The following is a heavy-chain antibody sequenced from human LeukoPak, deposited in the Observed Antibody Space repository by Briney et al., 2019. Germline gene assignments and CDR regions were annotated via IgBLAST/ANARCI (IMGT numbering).Heavy chain of an antibody. D-gene: IGHD1-7*01. CDR1: GGSISSGGYY. CDR3: ARTGTTGERGDY. V-gene: IGHV4-31*03. J-gene: IGHJ4*02. CDR2: IYYSGST. Sequence: SETLSLTCTVSGGSISSGGYYWSWIRQHPGKGLEWIGYIYYSGSTYYNPSLKSRVTISVDTSKNQFSLKLSSVTAADTAVYYCARTGTTGERGDYWGQGTLVTVSS.